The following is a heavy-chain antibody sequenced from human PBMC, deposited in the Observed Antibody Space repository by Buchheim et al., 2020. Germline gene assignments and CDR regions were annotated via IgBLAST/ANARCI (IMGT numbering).Heavy chain of an antibody. CDR1: SASISGYY. V-gene: IGHV4-59*08. J-gene: IGHJ5*02. CDR3: ARLSGLKALDH. Sequence: QVQLQESGPGLVKSSETLSLTCTVSSASISGYYWNWIRRPPGKGLEWIGYVYSTGSTNYNPSFKSRVSISLDTSKKQFSLTLKSVSAADTAVYYCARLSGLKALDHWGPGTL. CDR2: VYSTGST.